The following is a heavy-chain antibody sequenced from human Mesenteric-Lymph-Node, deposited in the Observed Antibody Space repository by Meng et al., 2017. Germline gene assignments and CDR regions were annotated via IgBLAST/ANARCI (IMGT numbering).Heavy chain of an antibody. V-gene: IGHV3-30*04. CDR2: ISYDGSNK. Sequence: GESLKISCAASGFTFSSYAMHWVRQAPGKGLEWVAVISYDGSNKYYADSVKGRFTISRDNSKNTLYLQMNSLRAEDTAVYYCATPYQPLVVFVGELHYWGQGTLVTVSS. CDR3: ATPYQPLVVFVGELHY. J-gene: IGHJ4*02. CDR1: GFTFSSYA. D-gene: IGHD2-8*02.